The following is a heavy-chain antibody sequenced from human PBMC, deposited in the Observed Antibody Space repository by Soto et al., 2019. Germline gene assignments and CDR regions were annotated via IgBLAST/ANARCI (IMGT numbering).Heavy chain of an antibody. D-gene: IGHD3-10*01. CDR1: GFTFSNYA. CDR2: VSYDGDNE. V-gene: IGHV3-30*18. J-gene: IGHJ4*02. Sequence: QVQLVESGGGVVQPGRSLRLSCVASGFTFSNYAMHWVRQAPGKGLEWVAIVSYDGDNEYYADSVRGRFFISRDNSRNTLELQKISLRHEDTAVYYCAKDGGPAYGNRPGCSAEHCDYWGRVTQVTVSS. CDR3: AKDGGPAYGNRPGCSAEHCDY.